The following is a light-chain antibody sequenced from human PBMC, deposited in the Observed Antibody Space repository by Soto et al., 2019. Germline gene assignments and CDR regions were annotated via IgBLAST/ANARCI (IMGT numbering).Light chain of an antibody. Sequence: DIQMTQSPSSVSAFVGESVTITCHASQRISAFLNWYHQKPGKAPKLLIYSASYLQSGVPSNFSGSGSGTDFTLTISSLQSEDFAVYYCQQYNNWPRTFGQGTKVDIK. CDR1: QRISAF. J-gene: IGKJ1*01. CDR3: QQYNNWPRT. V-gene: IGKV1-39*01. CDR2: SAS.